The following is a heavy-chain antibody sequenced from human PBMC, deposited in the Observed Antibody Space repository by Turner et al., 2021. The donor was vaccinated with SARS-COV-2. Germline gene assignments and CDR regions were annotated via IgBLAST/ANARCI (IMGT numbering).Heavy chain of an antibody. CDR1: GFTFSGYA. J-gene: IGHJ3*02. D-gene: IGHD1-1*01. CDR3: ATNSPTNAFDI. Sequence: VRVVESGGGLVQPGRSLRLSCTASGFTFSGYAMHWVRQAPGKGLEWVAVISFDGTNKFYADSVKGRFTISRDNSKNTLYLQMNSLRTEDTAVYYCATNSPTNAFDIWGQGTMVTVSS. V-gene: IGHV3-30*03. CDR2: ISFDGTNK.